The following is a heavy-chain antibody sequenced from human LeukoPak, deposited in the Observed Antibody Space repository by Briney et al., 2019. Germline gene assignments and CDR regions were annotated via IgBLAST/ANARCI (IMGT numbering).Heavy chain of an antibody. V-gene: IGHV3-21*04. D-gene: IGHD3-22*01. Sequence: GGSLRLSCAASGFTFSSYSMNWVRQAPGKGLEWVSSISSSSSYIYYADSVKGRFTISKDNSKNTLYLQMNSLRAEDTAVYYCARSGSGYPYYYYYTDVWGKGTTVTISS. J-gene: IGHJ6*03. CDR3: ARSGSGYPYYYYYTDV. CDR1: GFTFSSYS. CDR2: ISSSSSYI.